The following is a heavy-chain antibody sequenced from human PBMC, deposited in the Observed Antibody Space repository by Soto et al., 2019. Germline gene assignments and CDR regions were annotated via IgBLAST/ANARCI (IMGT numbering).Heavy chain of an antibody. CDR1: GYTFTSYD. CDR3: ARRAETNGWNGFGADKYYFDF. Sequence: ASVKVSCKASGYTFTSYDIYWVRQATGQGLEWMGWMNPNTGNSAYAQKFQGRVTVTSDTSINTVHMELNSLRSEDTAVYYCARRAETNGWNGFGADKYYFDFWGHGTLVTVSS. J-gene: IGHJ4*01. V-gene: IGHV1-8*01. D-gene: IGHD1-1*01. CDR2: MNPNTGNS.